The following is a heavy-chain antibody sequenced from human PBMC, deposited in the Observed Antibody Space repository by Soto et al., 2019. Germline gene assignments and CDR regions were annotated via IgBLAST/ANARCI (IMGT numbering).Heavy chain of an antibody. D-gene: IGHD2-15*01. CDR2: IYASGSA. CDR3: AREGKDISTHGGWNAFDL. CDR1: GASIRGVDYF. J-gene: IGHJ3*01. V-gene: IGHV4-31*03. Sequence: QVQLQEAGPGLVKPSQTLSLTCTVSGASIRGVDYFWTWIRQRPGKGLEWLGNIYASGSAYTNPSLKSRVGLPVHTSQNQFALSLTSVTAADSAVYYCAREGKDISTHGGWNAFDLWGQGTEVSVFS.